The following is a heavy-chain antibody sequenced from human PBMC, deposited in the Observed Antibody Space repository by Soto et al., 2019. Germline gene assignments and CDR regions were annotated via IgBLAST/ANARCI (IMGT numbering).Heavy chain of an antibody. J-gene: IGHJ6*02. D-gene: IGHD2-8*01. Sequence: ASVKVSCKASGYTFTRYGISWVRQAPGQGLEWMGWISGYNGDTNYAQKVQGRVTMTIDTSTSTAYMELRRLTSDDTAVYYCAKNGQPPYYYYVMDVWGQGTTVTVSS. CDR1: GYTFTRYG. CDR3: AKNGQPPYYYYVMDV. CDR2: ISGYNGDT. V-gene: IGHV1-18*01.